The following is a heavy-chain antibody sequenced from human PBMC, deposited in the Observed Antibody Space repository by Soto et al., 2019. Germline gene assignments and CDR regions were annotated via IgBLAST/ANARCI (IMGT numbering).Heavy chain of an antibody. CDR3: ERDKLSGHYRMFDY. CDR2: IYYSGST. J-gene: IGHJ4*01. D-gene: IGHD3-10*01. CDR1: GGSISSGGYY. V-gene: IGHV4-31*03. Sequence: QVHLQESGPGLVKPSQTLSLTCTVSGGSISSGGYYWSWIRQHPGKGLEWIGYIYYSGSTYYHPCLKSRVTTSVDTSKIQFSMKLSSVTAADTAVYYCERDKLSGHYRMFDYCGHGTLVTVSS.